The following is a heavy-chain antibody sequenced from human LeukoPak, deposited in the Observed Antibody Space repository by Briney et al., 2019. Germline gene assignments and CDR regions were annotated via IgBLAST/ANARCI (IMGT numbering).Heavy chain of an antibody. D-gene: IGHD1-1*01. CDR2: VSGSGGDT. CDR3: AKELIIQPTGTVAFDI. CDR1: GFPFSTNA. V-gene: IGHV3-23*01. Sequence: GESLRLSCAASGFPFSTNAMSWVRQAPGRGLEWVSAVSGSGGDTYHAGSVKGRFSISRDNSRDTVYLQMYSLRPEDTAVYFCAKELIIQPTGTVAFDIWGQGTLVTVSS. J-gene: IGHJ3*02.